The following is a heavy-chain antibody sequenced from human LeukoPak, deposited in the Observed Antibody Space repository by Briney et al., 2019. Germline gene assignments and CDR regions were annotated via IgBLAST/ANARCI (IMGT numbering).Heavy chain of an antibody. CDR1: GGSFSGYY. V-gene: IGHV4-34*01. CDR2: INHSGST. J-gene: IGHJ4*02. D-gene: IGHD3-10*01. CDR3: ARLEFGDGSSWFDY. Sequence: SETLSLTCAVYGGSFSGYYWSWIRQPPGKGLEWIGEINHSGSTNYNPSLKSRVTISVDTSKNQFSLKLSSVTTADTAVYYCARLEFGDGSSWFDYWGQGTLVTVSS.